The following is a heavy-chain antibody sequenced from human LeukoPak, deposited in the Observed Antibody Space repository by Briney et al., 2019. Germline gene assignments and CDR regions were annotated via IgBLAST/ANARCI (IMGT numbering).Heavy chain of an antibody. CDR1: GGSFSGYY. D-gene: IGHD6-13*01. J-gene: IGHJ5*02. CDR3: ARRSERRIAADGRENWFDT. Sequence: SETLSLTCAVYGGSFSGYYWSWIRQPPGKGLEWIGEINHSGSTNYNPSLKSRVTISVDTSKNQLALGLSTVTAGETAVYYCARRSERRIAADGRENWFDTWGQETLVTVSS. CDR2: INHSGST. V-gene: IGHV4-34*01.